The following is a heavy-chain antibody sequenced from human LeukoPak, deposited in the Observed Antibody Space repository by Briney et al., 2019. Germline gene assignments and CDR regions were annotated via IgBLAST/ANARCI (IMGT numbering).Heavy chain of an antibody. V-gene: IGHV3-7*01. CDR3: ARLPRWKVAAVGTGWFGP. CDR1: EFTFSDHW. CDR2: IKQDGSEK. Sequence: GGSLRLSGAASEFTFSDHWMSWVRQAPGKGLEWVANIKQDGSEKYYVDSVKGRFTISRDNAKNSLYLQMKSLRAEDTAVYYCARLPRWKVAAVGTGWFGPWGQGTLVTVSS. J-gene: IGHJ5*02. D-gene: IGHD6-13*01.